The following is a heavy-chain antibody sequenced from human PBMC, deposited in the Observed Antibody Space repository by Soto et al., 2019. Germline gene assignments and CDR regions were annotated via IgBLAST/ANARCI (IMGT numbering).Heavy chain of an antibody. J-gene: IGHJ6*02. CDR3: ARDLTPRAYYFYGMDV. CDR1: GFTFSSYA. Sequence: QVQLVESGGGVVQPGRSLRLSCTASGFTFSSYAMNWVRQAPGQGLEWVAVISYDGSNKYYADSVKGRFTISRDNSKNTLYLQMNSLRAEDTAVYYCARDLTPRAYYFYGMDVWGQGTTVTVSS. V-gene: IGHV3-30-3*01. D-gene: IGHD7-27*01. CDR2: ISYDGSNK.